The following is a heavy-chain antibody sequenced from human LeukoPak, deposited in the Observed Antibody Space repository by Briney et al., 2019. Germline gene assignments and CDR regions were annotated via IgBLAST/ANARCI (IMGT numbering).Heavy chain of an antibody. V-gene: IGHV4-59*01. CDR2: IYYSGST. Sequence: SETLSLTCTVSGGSISSYYWSWIQQPPGKGLEWIGYIYYSGSTNYNPSLKSRVTISVDTSKNQFSLKVSSVTAADTAVYYCARSHSVWTSFDYWGQGTLVTVSS. D-gene: IGHD3/OR15-3a*01. CDR3: ARSHSVWTSFDY. CDR1: GGSISSYY. J-gene: IGHJ4*02.